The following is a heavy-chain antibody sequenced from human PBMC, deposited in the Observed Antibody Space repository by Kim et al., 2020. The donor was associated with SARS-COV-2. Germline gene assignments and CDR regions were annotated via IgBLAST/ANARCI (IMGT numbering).Heavy chain of an antibody. J-gene: IGHJ6*02. V-gene: IGHV3-11*05. CDR2: ISSSSSYT. Sequence: GGSLRLSCAASGFTFSDYYMSWIRQAPGKGLAWVSYISSSSSYTNYADSVKGRFTISRDNAKNSLYLQMNSLRAEDTAVYYCSRDHSTYYYDSSGYYRALTREYYYYGMDVWGQGTTVTVSS. CDR1: GFTFSDYY. D-gene: IGHD3-22*01. CDR3: SRDHSTYYYDSSGYYRALTREYYYYGMDV.